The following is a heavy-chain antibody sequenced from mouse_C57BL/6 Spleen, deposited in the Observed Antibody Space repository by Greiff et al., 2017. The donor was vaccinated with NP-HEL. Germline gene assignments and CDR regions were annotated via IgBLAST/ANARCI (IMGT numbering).Heavy chain of an antibody. D-gene: IGHD2-4*01. V-gene: IGHV1-4*01. CDR1: GYTFTSYT. J-gene: IGHJ3*01. Sequence: QVQLQQSGAELARPGASVKMSCKASGYTFTSYTMHWVKQRPGQGLEWIGYINPSSGYTKYNQKFKDKATLTADKSSSTAYMQLSSLTSEDSAVYYCARSGDYAPFAYWGQGTLVTVSA. CDR3: ARSGDYAPFAY. CDR2: INPSSGYT.